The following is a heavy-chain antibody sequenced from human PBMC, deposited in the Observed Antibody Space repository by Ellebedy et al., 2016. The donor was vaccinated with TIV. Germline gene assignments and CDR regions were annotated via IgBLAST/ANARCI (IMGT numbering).Heavy chain of an antibody. CDR3: ARGAIVVVVAVAWLDP. Sequence: GESLKISXAASGFTFSSYSMNWVRQAPGKGLEWVSYISSSSSTIYYADSVKGRFTISRDNAKNSLYLQMNSLRAEDTAVYYCARGAIVVVVAVAWLDPWGQGTLVTVSS. V-gene: IGHV3-48*04. CDR2: ISSSSSTI. CDR1: GFTFSSYS. J-gene: IGHJ5*02. D-gene: IGHD2-15*01.